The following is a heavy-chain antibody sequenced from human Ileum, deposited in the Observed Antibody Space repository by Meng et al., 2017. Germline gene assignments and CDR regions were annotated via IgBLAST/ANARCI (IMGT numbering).Heavy chain of an antibody. V-gene: IGHV3-74*01. CDR2: IHKDGSAT. J-gene: IGHJ4*02. CDR1: GFTVSNYW. D-gene: IGHD1-26*01. Sequence: EVHRGEAGGDVRQPGGSLRRAGAASGFTVSNYWMHWVRQAPGKGLVWVSRIHKDGSATAYADSVKGRFTISRDNAKNTLYLQMNSLRVEDTAVYYCARDSEAVGATIDYWGQGTLVTVSS. CDR3: ARDSEAVGATIDY.